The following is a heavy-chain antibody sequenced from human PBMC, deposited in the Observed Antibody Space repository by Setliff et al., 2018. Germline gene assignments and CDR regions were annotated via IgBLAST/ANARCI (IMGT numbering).Heavy chain of an antibody. CDR2: IYYSGST. CDR3: ARSFSRREKFLLDY. CDR1: GGSISSSSYY. Sequence: SETLSLTCTVSGGSISSSSYYWGWIRQPPGKGLEWIGSIYYSGSTYYNPSLKSRVTISVDTSENQFSLKLSSVTAADTAVYYCARSFSRREKFLLDYWGQGALVTVSS. J-gene: IGHJ4*02. V-gene: IGHV4-39*07.